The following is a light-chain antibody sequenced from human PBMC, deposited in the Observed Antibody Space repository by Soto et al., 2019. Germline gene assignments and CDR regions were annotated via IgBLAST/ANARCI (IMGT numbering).Light chain of an antibody. V-gene: IGLV1-36*01. J-gene: IGLJ1*01. Sequence: QSVLTQPPSVSESPRQRVTISCSGSSSNIGNNAVNWYQQLPGKAPKLLIYFDDLLPSGVSDRFSGSKSGTSASLAISGFQSEKEADYYCAESYDSLNGCVFGTGSKV. CDR2: FDD. CDR1: SSNIGNNA. CDR3: AESYDSLNGCV.